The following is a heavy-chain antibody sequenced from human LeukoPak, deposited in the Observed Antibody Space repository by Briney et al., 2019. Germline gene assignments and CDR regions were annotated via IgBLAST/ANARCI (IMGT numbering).Heavy chain of an antibody. Sequence: GGSLRLSCAASGFTFSSYEMNWVRQAPGKGLEWVSYISSSGSTIYYADSVKRRFTISRDNAKNSLYLQMNSLRAEDTAVYYCAELGITMIGGVWGKGATVTISS. D-gene: IGHD3-10*02. V-gene: IGHV3-48*03. J-gene: IGHJ6*04. CDR3: AELGITMIGGV. CDR2: ISSSGSTI. CDR1: GFTFSSYE.